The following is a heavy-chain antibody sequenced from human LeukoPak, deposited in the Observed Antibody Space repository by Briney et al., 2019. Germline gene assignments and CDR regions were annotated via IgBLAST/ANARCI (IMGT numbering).Heavy chain of an antibody. V-gene: IGHV4-34*01. J-gene: IGHJ4*02. Sequence: SETVSLTCAVYGGTFNGFYWMWIRQPPGKGLVWIGEINHSGSTNYNPSLKSRVTISVDTSKNQLSLKLSSVTAADTAVYYCARGGYCSGGSCYSGKHDYWGQGTLVTVSS. CDR1: GGTFNGFY. CDR2: INHSGST. D-gene: IGHD2-15*01. CDR3: ARGGYCSGGSCYSGKHDY.